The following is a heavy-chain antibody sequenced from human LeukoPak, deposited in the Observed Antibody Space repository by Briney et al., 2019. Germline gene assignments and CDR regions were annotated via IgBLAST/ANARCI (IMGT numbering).Heavy chain of an antibody. Sequence: GGSLRLSCLASGFTFSSYAMDWVRQAPGQGLQWVSAVGTSADTYYADSVRGRFTISRDNSKNTLYLQMDSLRAEDTAIYYCTRKTPGRTPFDYWGQGILVTVSS. CDR1: GFTFSSYA. J-gene: IGHJ4*02. V-gene: IGHV3-23*01. CDR3: TRKTPGRTPFDY. CDR2: VGTSADT. D-gene: IGHD2-15*01.